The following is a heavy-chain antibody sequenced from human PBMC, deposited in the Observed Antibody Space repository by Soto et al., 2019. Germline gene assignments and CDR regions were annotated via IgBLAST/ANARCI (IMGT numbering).Heavy chain of an antibody. Sequence: EVQLVESGGGLVQPGGSLRLTCATSGFSFSGYWIHWVRQAPGKGLVWVSHINGDGSSTNYADSVKGRFTISRDYAKNTLYLQMNSLRVEDTAVYYCARGGAYIYGPQYDWGQGTLVTVSS. CDR2: INGDGSST. V-gene: IGHV3-74*01. J-gene: IGHJ4*02. CDR3: ARGGAYIYGPQYD. CDR1: GFSFSGYW. D-gene: IGHD5-18*01.